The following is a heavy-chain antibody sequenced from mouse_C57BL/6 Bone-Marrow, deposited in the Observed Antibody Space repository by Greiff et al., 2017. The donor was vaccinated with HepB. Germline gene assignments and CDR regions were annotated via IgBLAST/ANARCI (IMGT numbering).Heavy chain of an antibody. J-gene: IGHJ3*01. CDR2: INPSSGYT. CDR1: GYTFTSYT. D-gene: IGHD2-1*01. Sequence: QVQLKESGAELARPGASVKMSCKASGYTFTSYTMHWVKQRPGQGLEWIGYINPSSGYTKYNQKFKDKATLTADKSSSTAYMQLSSLTSEDSAVYYCARWDGNCAWFAYWGQGTLVTVSA. V-gene: IGHV1-4*01. CDR3: ARWDGNCAWFAY.